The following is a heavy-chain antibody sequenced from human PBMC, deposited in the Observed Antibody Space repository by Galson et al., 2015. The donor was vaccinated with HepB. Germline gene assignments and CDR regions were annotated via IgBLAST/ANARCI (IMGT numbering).Heavy chain of an antibody. CDR3: ARGDYGDYLQPFDY. Sequence: SLRLSCAASGFTFSSYAMHWVRQAPGKGLEWVAVISYDGSNKYYADSVKGRFTISRDNSKTTLSLQMNSLRAEDTAVYYCARGDYGDYLQPFDYWGQGTLVTVSS. CDR2: ISYDGSNK. CDR1: GFTFSSYA. V-gene: IGHV3-30-3*01. J-gene: IGHJ4*02. D-gene: IGHD4-17*01.